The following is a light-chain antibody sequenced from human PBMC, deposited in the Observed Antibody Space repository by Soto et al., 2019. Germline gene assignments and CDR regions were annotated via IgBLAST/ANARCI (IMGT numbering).Light chain of an antibody. CDR1: NIGGKS. V-gene: IGLV3-21*02. J-gene: IGLJ1*01. CDR2: DDG. CDR3: QVWDNNYDHDV. Sequence: SSALTQPPSVSVAPGQTARITCGGNNIGGKSLHWYQQKRGQAPVLVVYDDGDRPSVIPERFSGSHSWNTATLTISTVQAGDEADYYCQVWDNNYDHDVFGTGTKATVL.